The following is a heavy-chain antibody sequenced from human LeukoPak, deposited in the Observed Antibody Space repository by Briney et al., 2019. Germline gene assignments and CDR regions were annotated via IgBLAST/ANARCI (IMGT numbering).Heavy chain of an antibody. CDR3: TTDSRFKGSSWSPFGF. CDR2: VKSKTDGETT. Sequence: GGSLRLYCAASGFSFSNAWMSWVRQAPGKGLEWVGRVKSKTDGETTDYAAPVKGRFTISRDDSKNMLYLQMNSLKTEDTAVYYCTTDSRFKGSSWSPFGFWGQGTLVTVSS. CDR1: GFSFSNAW. J-gene: IGHJ4*02. V-gene: IGHV3-15*01. D-gene: IGHD6-13*01.